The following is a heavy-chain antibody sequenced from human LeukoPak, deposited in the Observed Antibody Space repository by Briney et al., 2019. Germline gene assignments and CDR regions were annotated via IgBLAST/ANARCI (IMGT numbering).Heavy chain of an antibody. Sequence: PSETLSLTCTVSGGSISSSSYYWGWIRQPPGKGLEWIGEINHSGSTNYNPSLKSRVTISVDTSKNQFSLKLSSVTAADTAVYYCARGQYYYDSSGYSPRTNFYYYYGMDVWGQGTTVTVSS. CDR1: GGSISSSSYY. D-gene: IGHD3-22*01. J-gene: IGHJ6*02. CDR2: INHSGST. V-gene: IGHV4-39*07. CDR3: ARGQYYYDSSGYSPRTNFYYYYGMDV.